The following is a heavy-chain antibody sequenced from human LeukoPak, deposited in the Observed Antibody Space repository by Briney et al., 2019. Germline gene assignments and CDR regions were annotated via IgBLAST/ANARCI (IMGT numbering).Heavy chain of an antibody. V-gene: IGHV3-53*01. CDR3: ARAYGDSNYHYYGMDV. CDR2: ICSAGNT. CDR1: GFTVNNIY. J-gene: IGHJ6*02. Sequence: PGGSLRLSLAASGFTVNNIYMTWVPQGSGKGLGWVSPICSAGNTYYADSVKGRFTISRDNYQNTLYLQLTSLRGEDTAVYYCARAYGDSNYHYYGMDVWGQGTTVTVSS. D-gene: IGHD4-17*01.